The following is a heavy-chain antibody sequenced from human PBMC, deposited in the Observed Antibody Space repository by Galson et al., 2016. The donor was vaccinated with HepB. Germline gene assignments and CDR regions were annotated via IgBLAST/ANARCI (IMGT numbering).Heavy chain of an antibody. J-gene: IGHJ4*02. CDR3: ASAPTLGY. D-gene: IGHD3-16*01. V-gene: IGHV3-21*04. CDR2: ISDTSTYI. CDR1: GFTFSTYI. Sequence: SLRLSCAASGFTFSTYIMNWVRQAPGKGLEWVASISDTSTYIYYAPSVEGRFTISRDTSKNTLYLQMNSLRAEDTAVYYCASAPTLGYWGQGTLVTVSS.